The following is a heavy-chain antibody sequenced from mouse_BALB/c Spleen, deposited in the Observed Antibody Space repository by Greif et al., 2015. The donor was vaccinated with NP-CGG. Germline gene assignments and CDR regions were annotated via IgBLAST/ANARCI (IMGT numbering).Heavy chain of an antibody. Sequence: VQRVESGAELVMPGASGKMSCKASGYTFTDYWMHWVKQRPGQGLEWIGAIDTSDSYTSYNQKFKGKATLTVDESSSTAYMQLSSLTSEDSAVYYCARGGYGNYFDYWGQGTTLTVSS. D-gene: IGHD2-10*02. CDR3: ARGGYGNYFDY. CDR2: IDTSDSYT. CDR1: GYTFTDYW. V-gene: IGHV1-69*01. J-gene: IGHJ2*01.